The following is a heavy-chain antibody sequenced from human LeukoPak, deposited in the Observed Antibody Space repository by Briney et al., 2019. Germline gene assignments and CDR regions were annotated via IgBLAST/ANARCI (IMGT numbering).Heavy chain of an antibody. CDR2: IRSSGSPI. Sequence: GGSLRLSCAASGFTFSGYSMNWVRQAPGKGLEWVAYIRSSGSPIYYADSVKGRFTISRDNAKNSLYLQMNSLRDEDTAVYYCVRDPDALDYWGQGTLVTLSS. CDR3: VRDPDALDY. V-gene: IGHV3-48*02. CDR1: GFTFSGYS. J-gene: IGHJ4*02.